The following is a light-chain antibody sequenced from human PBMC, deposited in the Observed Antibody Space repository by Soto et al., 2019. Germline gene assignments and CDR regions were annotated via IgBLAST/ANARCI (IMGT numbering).Light chain of an antibody. Sequence: QSALTQPASVSGSPGQSITISCTGTSSDVGGYNYVSWYQQHPGKAPKLMIYDVSNRPSGVSNRFSGSKSGNTAALTISGLQADEEADYYCSSYTSSSTPFLFGTGTKLTVL. CDR2: DVS. CDR1: SSDVGGYNY. V-gene: IGLV2-14*01. J-gene: IGLJ1*01. CDR3: SSYTSSSTPFL.